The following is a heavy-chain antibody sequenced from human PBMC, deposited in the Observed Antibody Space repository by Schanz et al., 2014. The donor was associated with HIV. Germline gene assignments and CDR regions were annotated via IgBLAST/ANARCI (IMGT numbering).Heavy chain of an antibody. CDR2: IIPLFGTS. CDR1: GGTFINYA. J-gene: IGHJ4*02. D-gene: IGHD6-13*01. V-gene: IGHV1-69*01. Sequence: QVQLVQSGAEVKKPGSSVKVFCRASGGTFINYALSWVRQAPGQGLEWMGGIIPLFGTSNYAQKFQGRATITADESTSTAYMELSSLRSEDTAVYYCARDSPVAAGTLDYWGQGTLVTVSS. CDR3: ARDSPVAAGTLDY.